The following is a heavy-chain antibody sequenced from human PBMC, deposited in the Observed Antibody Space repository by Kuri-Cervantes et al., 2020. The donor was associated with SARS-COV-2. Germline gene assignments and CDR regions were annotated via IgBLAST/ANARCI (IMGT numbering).Heavy chain of an antibody. Sequence: GSLRLSCAVSGYSISSGYYWSWIRQPPGKGLEWIGEINHSGSTNYNPSLKSRVTISVDTSKNQFSLKLSSVTAADTAVYYCAREYCSSTSCYGAFDIWGQGTMVTVSS. V-gene: IGHV4-34*01. CDR3: AREYCSSTSCYGAFDI. J-gene: IGHJ3*02. D-gene: IGHD2-2*01. CDR2: INHSGST. CDR1: GYSISSGYY.